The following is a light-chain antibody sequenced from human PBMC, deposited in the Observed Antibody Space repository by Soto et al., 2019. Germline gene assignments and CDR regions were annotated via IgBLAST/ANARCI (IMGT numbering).Light chain of an antibody. CDR1: SRDVGPYNL. Sequence: QSALTQSASVSVSPGQSITISCTGTSRDVGPYNLVSWYQQHPGKAPKLIIYEVTERPSGVSNRFSGSKSGNTASLTISGLQADDEADYDCCAYAGPNTFVFGLGTKLTVL. J-gene: IGLJ1*01. V-gene: IGLV2-23*02. CDR2: EVT. CDR3: CAYAGPNTFV.